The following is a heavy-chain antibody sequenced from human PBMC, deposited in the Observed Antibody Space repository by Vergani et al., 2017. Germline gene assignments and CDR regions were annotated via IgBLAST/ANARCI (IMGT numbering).Heavy chain of an antibody. CDR1: GGSVSSGSYY. CDR2: IYYSGST. D-gene: IGHD5-12*01. J-gene: IGHJ2*01. Sequence: QVQLQESGPGLVKPSETLSLTCTVSGGSVSSGSYYWSWIRQPPGKGLEWIGYIYYSGSTNYNPSLKSRVTISVDTSKNQFSLKLSSVTAADTAVYYCARVKYGYSGYDYFWYFDPWGRGTLVTVSS. V-gene: IGHV4-61*01. CDR3: ARVKYGYSGYDYFWYFDP.